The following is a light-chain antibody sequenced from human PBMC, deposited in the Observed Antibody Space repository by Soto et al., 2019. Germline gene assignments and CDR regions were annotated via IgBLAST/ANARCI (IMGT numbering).Light chain of an antibody. J-gene: IGKJ1*01. CDR3: QQYVRSPQT. CDR2: GAS. V-gene: IGKV3-20*01. Sequence: EIVLTQSPGTLSLSPGARATLSCRASQSVSSSYLAWYQQKPGQAPRLLIYGASNRATGIPDRFSGSWSGTAGTLTISRLEPEDCAMYVGQQYVRSPQTFGQGTKVDIK. CDR1: QSVSSSY.